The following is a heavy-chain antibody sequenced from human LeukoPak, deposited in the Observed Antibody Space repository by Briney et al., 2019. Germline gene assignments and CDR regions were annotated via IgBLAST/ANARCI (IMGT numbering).Heavy chain of an antibody. CDR3: ARDGPATSRYSSGWALDY. CDR1: GGSISSSNW. D-gene: IGHD6-19*01. Sequence: KPSETLSLTCAVSGGSISSSNWWSWVRQPRGKGLAWVGEIDHSGSTNYNPSLKSRVTISVDKSKNQFSLKLSSVTAADTAVYYCARDGPATSRYSSGWALDYWGQGTLVTVSS. CDR2: IDHSGST. V-gene: IGHV4-4*02. J-gene: IGHJ4*02.